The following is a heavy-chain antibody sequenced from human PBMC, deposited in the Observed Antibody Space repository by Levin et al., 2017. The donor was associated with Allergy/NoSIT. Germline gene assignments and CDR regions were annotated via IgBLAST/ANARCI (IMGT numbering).Heavy chain of an antibody. J-gene: IGHJ6*03. Sequence: GGSLRLSCAASGFTFSSYSMNWVRQAPGKGLEWVSSISSSSSYIYYADSVKGRFTISRDNAKNSLYLQMNSLRAEDTAVYYCARDLKEYYYGSGSYYYYYYYMDVWGKGTTVTVSS. CDR2: ISSSSSYI. D-gene: IGHD3-10*01. CDR3: ARDLKEYYYGSGSYYYYYYYMDV. CDR1: GFTFSSYS. V-gene: IGHV3-21*01.